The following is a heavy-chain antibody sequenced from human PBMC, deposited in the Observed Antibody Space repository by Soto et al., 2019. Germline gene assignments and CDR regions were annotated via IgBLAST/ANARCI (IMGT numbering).Heavy chain of an antibody. J-gene: IGHJ3*02. CDR1: GYPFTSYG. CDR2: ISAYNGNT. Sequence: ASVKVSCKAAGYPFTSYGISWVRQAHGQGLEWMGWISAYNGNTNYAQKLQGRVTMTTDTSTSTAYMELRSLRSDDTAVYYCASLVVVAATRDAFDIWGQGTMVTVSS. V-gene: IGHV1-18*01. D-gene: IGHD2-15*01. CDR3: ASLVVVAATRDAFDI.